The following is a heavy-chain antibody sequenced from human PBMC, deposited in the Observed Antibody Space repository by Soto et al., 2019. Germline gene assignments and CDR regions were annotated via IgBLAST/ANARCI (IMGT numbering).Heavy chain of an antibody. CDR3: ARDRTYYYDSSGYYYGPFDY. CDR1: GFTFSSYA. D-gene: IGHD3-22*01. Sequence: LRLSFAASGFTFSSYAMHWVRQAPGKGLEWVAVISYDGSNKYYADSVKGRFTISRDNSKNTLYLQMNSLRAEDTAVYYCARDRTYYYDSSGYYYGPFDYWGQGTLVTVSS. CDR2: ISYDGSNK. J-gene: IGHJ4*02. V-gene: IGHV3-30-3*01.